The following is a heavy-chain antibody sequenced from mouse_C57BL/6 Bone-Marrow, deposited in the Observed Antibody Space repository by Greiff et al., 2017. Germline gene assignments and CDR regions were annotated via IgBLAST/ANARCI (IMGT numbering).Heavy chain of an antibody. Sequence: EVQRVESGGDLVKPGGSLKLSCAASGFTFSSYGMPWVRQTPDKRLEWVATISSGVSYTDYPDSVKGRFTISRDNANNTLYLQMSSLKSEDTAMYYCARHKSFYWYFDVWGTGTTVTVSS. V-gene: IGHV5-6*01. CDR3: ARHKSFYWYFDV. J-gene: IGHJ1*03. CDR2: ISSGVSYT. D-gene: IGHD1-3*01. CDR1: GFTFSSYG.